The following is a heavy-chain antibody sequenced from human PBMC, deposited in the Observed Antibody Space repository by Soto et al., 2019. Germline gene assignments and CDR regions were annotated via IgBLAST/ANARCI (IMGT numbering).Heavy chain of an antibody. CDR2: IYYGGST. V-gene: IGHV4-39*01. Sequence: QLQLQESGPGLVKPSETLSLTCTVSGDSISRSSNYWGWLHQPPGKGLEWIGSIYYGGSTYYNPSLKSRVTISVDTSRNQFSLKLTSVTTADTAVYYCARHDGTVTLNWFDPWGQGSLVTVSS. CDR3: ARHDGTVTLNWFDP. J-gene: IGHJ5*02. D-gene: IGHD4-17*01. CDR1: GDSISRSSNY.